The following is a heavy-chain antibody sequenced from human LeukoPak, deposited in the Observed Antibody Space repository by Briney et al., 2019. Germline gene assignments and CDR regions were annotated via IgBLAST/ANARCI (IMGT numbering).Heavy chain of an antibody. J-gene: IGHJ4*02. D-gene: IGHD3-22*01. CDR1: GFTFSSYS. Sequence: GGSLRLSCAASGFTFSSYSMNWVRQAPGKGLEWVSSISSSSSYIYYADSVKGRFTISRDNVKNSLYLQMNSLRAEDTAVYYCAREKTYYYDSSGPDYWGQGTLVTVPS. CDR2: ISSSSSYI. V-gene: IGHV3-21*01. CDR3: AREKTYYYDSSGPDY.